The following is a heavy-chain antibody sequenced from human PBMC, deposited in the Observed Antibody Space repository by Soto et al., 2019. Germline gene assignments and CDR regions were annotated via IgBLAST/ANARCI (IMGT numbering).Heavy chain of an antibody. V-gene: IGHV4-34*01. CDR3: ARGMIVVVVAAKSRSGAFDI. Sequence: QVQLQQWGAGLLKPSETLSLTCAVYGGSFSGYYWSWIRQPPGKGLEWIGEIIHSGSTNYQPSLKMRVTLSVDTSKNQFSLKLSSVTAADTAVYYCARGMIVVVVAAKSRSGAFDIWGQGTMVTVSS. J-gene: IGHJ3*02. D-gene: IGHD2-15*01. CDR1: GGSFSGYY. CDR2: IIHSGST.